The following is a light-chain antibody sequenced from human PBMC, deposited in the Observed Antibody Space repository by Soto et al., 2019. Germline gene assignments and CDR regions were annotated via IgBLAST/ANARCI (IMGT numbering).Light chain of an antibody. CDR3: QRYKYY. CDR1: QTIIDW. Sequence: DMQMTQSPSTLSASVGDRVTITCRANQTIIDWLAWYQQKPGKAPKLLIYGAYNLQTGVPSRFSGSGSGTEFTLTISSLQPDDFATYYCQRYKYYFGGGTKADFK. V-gene: IGKV1-5*03. CDR2: GAY. J-gene: IGKJ4*01.